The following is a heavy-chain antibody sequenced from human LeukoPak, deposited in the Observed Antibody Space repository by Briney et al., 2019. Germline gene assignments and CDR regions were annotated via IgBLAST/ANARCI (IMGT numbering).Heavy chain of an antibody. D-gene: IGHD6-13*01. CDR3: ATLSSSHGGMDV. Sequence: SETLSLTCTVSGGSISSSSYYWGWLRQPPGKGLEWIGSIYYSGSTYYNPSLKSRVTISVDTSKNQFSLKLSSVTAADTAVYYCATLSSSHGGMDVWGQGTTVTVSS. CDR2: IYYSGST. J-gene: IGHJ6*02. CDR1: GGSISSSSYY. V-gene: IGHV4-39*01.